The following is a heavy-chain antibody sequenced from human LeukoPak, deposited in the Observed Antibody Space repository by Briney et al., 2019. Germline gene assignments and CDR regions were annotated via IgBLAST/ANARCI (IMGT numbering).Heavy chain of an antibody. CDR3: AKDDDNWTDSFDY. J-gene: IGHJ4*02. D-gene: IGHD1-1*01. Sequence: PGGSLRLSCVASGLTFSSYAMSWVRQAPGKGLEWVSAISGSGGSTYYADSVKGRFTISRDNSKNTLYLQMNSLRAEDTAVYYCAKDDDNWTDSFDYWGQGTLVTVSS. CDR2: ISGSGGST. CDR1: GLTFSSYA. V-gene: IGHV3-23*01.